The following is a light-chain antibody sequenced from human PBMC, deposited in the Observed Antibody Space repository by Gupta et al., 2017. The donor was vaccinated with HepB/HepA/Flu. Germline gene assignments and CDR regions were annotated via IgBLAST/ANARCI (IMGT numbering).Light chain of an antibody. CDR2: LNN. V-gene: IGLV1-44*01. CDR3: SLWDDCRHVV. CDR1: SSNICTNT. Sequence: QSVLSQPPSASGTPGPTVTTSRSGSSSNICTNTVNWYLQPPGSAPKLLIYLNNQRPSGVSDRFSGSKSGTSASLAISGVQSEDEATYFCSLWDDCRHVVFGGGTKLTVL. J-gene: IGLJ2*01.